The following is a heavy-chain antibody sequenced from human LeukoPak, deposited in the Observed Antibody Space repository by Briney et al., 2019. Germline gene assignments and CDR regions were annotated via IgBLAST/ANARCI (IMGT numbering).Heavy chain of an antibody. CDR3: ARGSPYYFDY. CDR2: INHSGST. Sequence: SPTLSLTWAVYGRSFSGYYWGSIRHPPGKGLEWIGVINHSGSTNYNPSLKSPVTISIDTSKNQFSLKLSSVTAADTVVYYCARGSPYYFDYWGQGTLVTVSS. V-gene: IGHV4-34*01. J-gene: IGHJ4*02. CDR1: GRSFSGYY.